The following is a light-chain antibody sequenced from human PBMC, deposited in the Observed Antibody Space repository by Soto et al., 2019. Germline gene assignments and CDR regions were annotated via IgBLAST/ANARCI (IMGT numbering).Light chain of an antibody. CDR1: QSVSRF. CDR2: DAS. J-gene: IGKJ2*01. V-gene: IGKV3-11*01. Sequence: EIVLTQSPATLSLSPGDRTTLSCRAGQSVSRFLAWYQQKPGQAPRLLISDASNRATDIPARFSGSGSGTDFTLTISSLEPEDFALYFCQQRSDWPYTFGQGTKLEIK. CDR3: QQRSDWPYT.